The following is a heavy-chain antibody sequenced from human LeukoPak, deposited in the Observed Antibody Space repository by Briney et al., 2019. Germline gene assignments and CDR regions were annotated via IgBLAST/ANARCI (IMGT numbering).Heavy chain of an antibody. D-gene: IGHD6-6*01. J-gene: IGHJ4*02. CDR3: ARSIDY. CDR2: INRDGSTT. Sequence: GGSLRLSCAASGFTFSNAWMSWVRQAPGKGLVWVSGINRDGSTTSYADSVKGRVTISRDNAKNTLYLQMNSLGAEDTAVYYCARSIDYWGQGTLVTVSS. CDR1: GFTFSNAW. V-gene: IGHV3-74*01.